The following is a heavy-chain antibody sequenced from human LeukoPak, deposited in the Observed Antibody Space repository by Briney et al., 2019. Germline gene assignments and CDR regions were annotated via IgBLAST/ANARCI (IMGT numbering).Heavy chain of an antibody. CDR1: GGSISSSSYY. CDR2: IYYSGST. J-gene: IGHJ6*03. V-gene: IGHV4-39*01. Sequence: SETLSLTCTVSGGSISSSSYYWGWIRQPPGKGLEWIGSIYYSGSTYYNPSLKSRVTISVDTSKNQFSLKLSSVTAADTAVYYCARGQGYCSSTSCYNYYYMDVWGKGTTVTVSS. D-gene: IGHD2-2*02. CDR3: ARGQGYCSSTSCYNYYYMDV.